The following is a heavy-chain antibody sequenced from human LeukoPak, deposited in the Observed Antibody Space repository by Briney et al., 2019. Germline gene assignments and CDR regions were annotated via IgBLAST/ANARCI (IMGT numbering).Heavy chain of an antibody. Sequence: GSLRLSCSASGFPFSSYVVHWVRQAPGKGLECVSGFSSDGINTYYADTVKGRFSIFRDNSRNTLDLQMSSLGAEDTAVYYCVMDGGTLWNRVNYYLDSWGRGTLVTVSS. CDR1: GFPFSSYV. CDR2: FSSDGINT. J-gene: IGHJ4*02. CDR3: VMDGGTLWNRVNYYLDS. V-gene: IGHV3-64D*06. D-gene: IGHD1-1*01.